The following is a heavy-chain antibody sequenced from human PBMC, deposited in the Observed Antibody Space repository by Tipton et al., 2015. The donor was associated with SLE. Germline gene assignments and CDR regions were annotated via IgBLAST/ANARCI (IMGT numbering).Heavy chain of an antibody. V-gene: IGHV4-61*01. Sequence: TLSLTCTVSGGSVSSGSSYWSWIRQPPGKGLEWIGYIYYSGSTNSNPSLKSRVTISVDTSKNQFSLKLSSVTAADTAVYYCARLDALRGAFDIWGQGTMVTVSS. CDR1: GGSVSSGSSY. CDR3: ARLDALRGAFDI. CDR2: IYYSGST. D-gene: IGHD1-1*01. J-gene: IGHJ3*02.